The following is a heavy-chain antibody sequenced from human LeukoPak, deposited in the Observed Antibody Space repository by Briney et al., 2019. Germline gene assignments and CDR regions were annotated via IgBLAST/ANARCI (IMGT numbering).Heavy chain of an antibody. CDR2: VYYSGST. CDR3: VGGGKPHYDFWSGYREY. CDR1: GGSIGTYY. D-gene: IGHD3-3*01. Sequence: SETLSLTCTFSGGSIGTYYWSWIRQPPGKGLEWIGYVYYSGSTNYNPSLNSRVTILVDTSKNQFSLKLSSVAAADTAVYYCVGGGKPHYDFWSGYREYWGQGTLVTVSS. V-gene: IGHV4-59*01. J-gene: IGHJ4*02.